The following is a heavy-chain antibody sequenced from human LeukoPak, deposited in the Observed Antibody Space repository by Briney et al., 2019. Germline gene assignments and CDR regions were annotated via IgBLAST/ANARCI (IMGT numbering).Heavy chain of an antibody. J-gene: IGHJ4*02. CDR3: AREAQGYCSGGSCYGEVNY. CDR2: ISWNSGSI. V-gene: IGHV3-9*01. D-gene: IGHD2-15*01. Sequence: GGSLRLSCAASGFTFDDYAMHWVRQAPGKGLEWVSGISWNSGSIGYADSVKGRFTISRDNAKNSLYLQMNSLRAEDTAVYYCAREAQGYCSGGSCYGEVNYWGQGTLVTVSS. CDR1: GFTFDDYA.